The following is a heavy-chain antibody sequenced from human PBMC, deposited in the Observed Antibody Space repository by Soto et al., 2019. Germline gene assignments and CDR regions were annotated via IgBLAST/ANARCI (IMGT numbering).Heavy chain of an antibody. CDR2: IHYTGTT. J-gene: IGHJ5*02. V-gene: IGHV4-31*03. CDR3: AREVDTAMVRGWFDP. D-gene: IGHD5-18*01. Sequence: TLSLTCTVSGGSIRSGDSYWTWIRQNPGKGLEWIGYIHYTGTTYYNPSLQSRVAISVDTSKNQFSLKLSSVTAADTAVYYCAREVDTAMVRGWFDPWGQGTLVTVSS. CDR1: GGSIRSGDSY.